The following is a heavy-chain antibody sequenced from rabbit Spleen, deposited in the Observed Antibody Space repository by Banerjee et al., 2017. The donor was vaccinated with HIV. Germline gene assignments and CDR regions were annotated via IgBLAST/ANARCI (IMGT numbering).Heavy chain of an antibody. Sequence: QSLEESGGGLVKPEGSLTLTCKASGFSFSDRDVMCWVRQAPGKGLEWIACINAITGKALYASWAKGRFTCSKTSSTTVTLQMTSLTVADTATYFCARDTGSSFSSYGMDLWGPGTLVTVS. D-gene: IGHD8-1*01. J-gene: IGHJ6*01. V-gene: IGHV1S40*01. CDR2: INAITGKA. CDR1: GFSFSDRDV. CDR3: ARDTGSSFSSYGMDL.